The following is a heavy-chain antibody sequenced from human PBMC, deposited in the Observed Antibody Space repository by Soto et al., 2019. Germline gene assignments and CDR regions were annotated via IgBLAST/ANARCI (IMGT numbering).Heavy chain of an antibody. Sequence: QVQLQESGPGLVKPSETLSLTCTVSGGSISSYYWSWIRQPPGKGLEWIGYIYYSGSTNYNPSLKSRVTIAVDTSKNQFSLKLSSVTAADTVVYYCARYSSSWYNVPWYFELWGRGTLVTVSS. CDR2: IYYSGST. D-gene: IGHD6-13*01. CDR3: ARYSSSWYNVPWYFEL. J-gene: IGHJ2*01. V-gene: IGHV4-59*01. CDR1: GGSISSYY.